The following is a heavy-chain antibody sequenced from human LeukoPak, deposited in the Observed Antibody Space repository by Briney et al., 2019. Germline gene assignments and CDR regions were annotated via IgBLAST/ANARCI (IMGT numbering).Heavy chain of an antibody. D-gene: IGHD6-13*01. Sequence: AGGSLRLSCAASRFTFDDYAMHWVRQAPGKGLEWVSGISWNSGSIGYADSVKGRFTISRDNAKNSLYLQMNSLRAEDTALYYCAKDNGRRSSLFDYWGQGTLVTVSS. CDR3: AKDNGRRSSLFDY. V-gene: IGHV3-9*01. J-gene: IGHJ4*02. CDR1: RFTFDDYA. CDR2: ISWNSGSI.